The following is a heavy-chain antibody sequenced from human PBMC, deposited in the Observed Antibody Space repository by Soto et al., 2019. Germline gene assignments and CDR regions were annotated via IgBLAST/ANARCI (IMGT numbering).Heavy chain of an antibody. Sequence: ASVKVSCKASGYTFTSYGISWVRQAPGQGLEWMGWISAYNGNTNYAQKLQGRVTMTTDTSTSTAYMELRSLRSDDTAVYYCASEYCSGGSCYSGNFDYWGQGTLVTVSS. CDR2: ISAYNGNT. J-gene: IGHJ4*02. V-gene: IGHV1-18*01. CDR3: ASEYCSGGSCYSGNFDY. CDR1: GYTFTSYG. D-gene: IGHD2-15*01.